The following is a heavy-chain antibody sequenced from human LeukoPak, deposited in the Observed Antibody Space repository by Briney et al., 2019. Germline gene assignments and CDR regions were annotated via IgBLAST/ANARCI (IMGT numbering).Heavy chain of an antibody. CDR3: AIMGDTFDI. CDR1: GYTFTGYY. D-gene: IGHD2-8*01. J-gene: IGHJ3*02. CDR2: INPDNADT. Sequence: ASVKVSCKACGYTFTGYYMHWVRQAPGQGLEWMGSINPDNADTNYAQNFQGRVTMTRDTSLNTAYMDLSRLRSDDTAVYYCAIMGDTFDIWGQGTMVTVSS. V-gene: IGHV1-2*02.